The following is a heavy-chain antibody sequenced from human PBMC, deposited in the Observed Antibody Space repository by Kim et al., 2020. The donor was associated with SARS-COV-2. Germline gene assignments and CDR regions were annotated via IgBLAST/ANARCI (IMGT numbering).Heavy chain of an antibody. V-gene: IGHV3-23*01. D-gene: IGHD3-9*01. CDR2: ISGSGGST. Sequence: GGSLRLSCAASGFTFSSYAMSWVRQAPGKGLEWVSAISGSGGSTYYADSVKGRFTISRDNSKNTLYLQMNSLRAEDTAVYYCAKALRYFDWLSYFDYWGQGTLVTVSS. CDR3: AKALRYFDWLSYFDY. J-gene: IGHJ4*02. CDR1: GFTFSSYA.